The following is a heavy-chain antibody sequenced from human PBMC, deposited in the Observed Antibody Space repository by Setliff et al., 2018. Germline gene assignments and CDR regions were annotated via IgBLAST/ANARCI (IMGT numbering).Heavy chain of an antibody. CDR2: ITGSGGGT. CDR3: AKELSMAYGND. J-gene: IGHJ4*02. V-gene: IGHV3-23*01. D-gene: IGHD1-1*01. Sequence: GGSLRLSCTASRFTSSVYVMAWVRQAPGKGLEWVSSITGSGGGTYYADSVKGRFIVSRDNSKNTLYLQMNSLRVDDTAIYYCAKELSMAYGNDWGLGTLVTVSS. CDR1: RFTSSVYV.